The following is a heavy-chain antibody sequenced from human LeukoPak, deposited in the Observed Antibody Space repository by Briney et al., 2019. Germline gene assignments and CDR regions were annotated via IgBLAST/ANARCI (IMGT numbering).Heavy chain of an antibody. D-gene: IGHD4-11*01. CDR2: ISSSSSYI. CDR3: AREREYSNYHFDY. Sequence: GGSLRLSCAASGFTFSSFEMNWVRQAPGKGLEWVSSISSSSSYIYYADSVKGRFTISRDNAKNSLYLQMNGLRAEDTTVYYCAREREYSNYHFDYWGQGTLVTVSS. J-gene: IGHJ4*02. V-gene: IGHV3-21*06. CDR1: GFTFSSFE.